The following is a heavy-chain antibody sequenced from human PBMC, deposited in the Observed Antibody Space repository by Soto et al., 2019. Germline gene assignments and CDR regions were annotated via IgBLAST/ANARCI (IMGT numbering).Heavy chain of an antibody. V-gene: IGHV4-34*01. CDR2: INHSGST. CDR1: GGSFSGYY. Sequence: QVQLQQWGAGLLKPSETLSLTCAVDGGSFSGYYWSWIRQPPGKGLEWLGEINHSGSTNYNPSLKSRVTISVDTSKNQFSLKRSSVTAADTAVYYFARGPFRGGYLNWGQGTRVTVSS. CDR3: ARGPFRGGYLN. D-gene: IGHD3-22*01. J-gene: IGHJ4*02.